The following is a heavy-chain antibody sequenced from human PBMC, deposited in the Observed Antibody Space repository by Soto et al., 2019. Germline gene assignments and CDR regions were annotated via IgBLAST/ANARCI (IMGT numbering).Heavy chain of an antibody. J-gene: IGHJ4*02. D-gene: IGHD1-1*01. Sequence: PGGSLRLSCAASGFTFSSYGMQWVRQAPGKGLEWVAVLSYDGSNKYYADSVKGRFTISRDNSKNTLYLQMNSLRAEDTAMYYCAKNWNYFDDWGQGTLVTVSS. CDR1: GFTFSSYG. CDR3: AKNWNYFDD. CDR2: LSYDGSNK. V-gene: IGHV3-30*18.